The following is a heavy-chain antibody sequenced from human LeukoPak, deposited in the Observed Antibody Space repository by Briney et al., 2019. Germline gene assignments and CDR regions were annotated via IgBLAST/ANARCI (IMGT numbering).Heavy chain of an antibody. J-gene: IGHJ3*01. D-gene: IGHD2/OR15-2a*01. Sequence: TGGSLRLSCAASGLTFHKTWMHWIRQAPGKGLVWVSRIKSDGITTTYADSVKGRFTISRDNAKNTLYLQMKSLRAEDTAVYFCAADGEYAFLVWGQGTMVTVSS. CDR1: GLTFHKTW. V-gene: IGHV3-74*01. CDR3: AADGEYAFLV. CDR2: IKSDGITT.